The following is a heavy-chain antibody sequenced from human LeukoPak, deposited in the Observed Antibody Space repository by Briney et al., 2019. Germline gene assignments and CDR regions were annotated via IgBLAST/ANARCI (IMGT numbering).Heavy chain of an antibody. CDR3: AKYGGATWRVDY. D-gene: IGHD1-26*01. V-gene: IGHV3-23*01. Sequence: PGGSLRLSCAASGFTFSSYGMSWVRQAPGKGLEWVSAISGSGGSTYYADSVKGRFTISRDNSKNMLYLQMNSLRAEDTAVYYCAKYGGATWRVDYWGQGTLVTVSS. J-gene: IGHJ4*02. CDR1: GFTFSSYG. CDR2: ISGSGGST.